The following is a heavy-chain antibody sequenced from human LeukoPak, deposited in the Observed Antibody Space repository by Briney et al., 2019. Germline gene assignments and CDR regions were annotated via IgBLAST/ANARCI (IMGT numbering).Heavy chain of an antibody. D-gene: IGHD3-10*01. CDR2: IYPGDSDT. V-gene: IGHV5-51*01. CDR1: GYSFTSYW. Sequence: GESLKISCKGSGYSFTSYWIGWVRQMPGKGLEWMGIIYPGDSDTRYSPSFQGQVTISADKSISTAYLQWSSLKASDTAMYYCARRGYGSGKSVNWFGPWGQGTLVTVSS. CDR3: ARRGYGSGKSVNWFGP. J-gene: IGHJ5*02.